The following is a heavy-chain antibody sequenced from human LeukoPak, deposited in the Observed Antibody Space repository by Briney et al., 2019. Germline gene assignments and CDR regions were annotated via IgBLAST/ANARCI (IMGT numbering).Heavy chain of an antibody. Sequence: KTGGSLRLSCAASGFTFSSYAMSWVRQGPGKGLEWVGRIKSKTDGETTDYAAPVKGRFLISRDDSKNTLYLQMSSLKTEDTAVYYCATDDTYYDALTGYYRSENLDHWGQGTLVTVSS. D-gene: IGHD3-9*01. CDR1: GFTFSSYA. V-gene: IGHV3-15*01. CDR2: IKSKTDGETT. J-gene: IGHJ4*02. CDR3: ATDDTYYDALTGYYRSENLDH.